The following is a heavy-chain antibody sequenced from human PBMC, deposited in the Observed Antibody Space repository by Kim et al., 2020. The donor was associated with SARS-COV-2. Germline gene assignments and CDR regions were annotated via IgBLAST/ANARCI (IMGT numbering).Heavy chain of an antibody. V-gene: IGHV4-34*01. J-gene: IGHJ5*02. CDR1: GGSFSGYY. CDR2: INHSGST. D-gene: IGHD2-2*01. Sequence: SETLSLTCAVYGGSFSGYYWSWIRQPPGKGLEWIGEINHSGSTNYNPSLKSRVTISVDTSKNQFFLKLSSVTAADTAVYYCAREVVPAARNWFDPWGQGTLVTVSS. CDR3: AREVVPAARNWFDP.